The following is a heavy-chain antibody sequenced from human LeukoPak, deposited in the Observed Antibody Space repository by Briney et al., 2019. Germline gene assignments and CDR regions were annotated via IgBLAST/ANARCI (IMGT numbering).Heavy chain of an antibody. V-gene: IGHV1-69*01. J-gene: IGHJ4*02. Sequence: SVKVSCKASGGTFSSYAISWVRQAPGQGLEWMGGIIPIFGTASYAQKFQGRVTITADESTSTAYMELSSLRSEDTAVYYCAKAENYCGGDCYFDYWGQGTLVTVSS. CDR2: IIPIFGTA. CDR1: GGTFSSYA. D-gene: IGHD2-21*01. CDR3: AKAENYCGGDCYFDY.